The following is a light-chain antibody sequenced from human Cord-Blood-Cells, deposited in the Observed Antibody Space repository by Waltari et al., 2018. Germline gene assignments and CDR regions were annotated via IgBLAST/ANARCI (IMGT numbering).Light chain of an antibody. V-gene: IGKV3-11*01. CDR1: QSVSSY. J-gene: IGKJ1*01. CDR3: QQRSNWP. Sequence: EIVLTQSPATLSLSPGERATLSCRASQSVSSYLAWYQQKPGQAPRLLIYDASNRATGIPARFSGSGSGTDFTLTIGSLEPEDFAVYYCQQRSNWPFGQGTKVEIK. CDR2: DAS.